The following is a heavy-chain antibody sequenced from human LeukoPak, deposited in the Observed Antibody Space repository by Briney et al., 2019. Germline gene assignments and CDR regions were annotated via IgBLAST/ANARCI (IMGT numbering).Heavy chain of an antibody. V-gene: IGHV3-48*03. CDR1: GFTFSSYE. D-gene: IGHD1-26*01. J-gene: IGHJ6*03. CDR3: AKDSYSGSYYGYYYYYMDV. CDR2: ISSSGSTI. Sequence: GGSLRLSCAASGFTFSSYEMNWVRQAPGKGLEWVSYISSSGSTIYYADSVKGRFTISRDNSKNTLYLQMNSLRAEDTAVYYCAKDSYSGSYYGYYYYYMDVWGKGTTVTVSS.